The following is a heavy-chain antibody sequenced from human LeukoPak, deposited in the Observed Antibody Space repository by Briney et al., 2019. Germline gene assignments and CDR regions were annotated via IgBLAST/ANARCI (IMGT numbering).Heavy chain of an antibody. CDR2: ISYDGSNK. CDR3: ARAPLGGIVVVPAATVDY. CDR1: GFTFSSYA. J-gene: IGHJ4*02. D-gene: IGHD2-2*01. V-gene: IGHV3-30-3*01. Sequence: GRSLSLSCAASGFTFSSYAMHWVRQAPGKGLEWVAVISYDGSNKYYADSVKGRFTISRDNSKNTLYLQMNSLRAEDTAVCYCARAPLGGIVVVPAATVDYWGQGTLVTVSS.